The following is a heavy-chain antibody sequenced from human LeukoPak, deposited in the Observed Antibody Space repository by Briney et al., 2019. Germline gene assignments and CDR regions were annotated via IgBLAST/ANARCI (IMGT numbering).Heavy chain of an antibody. D-gene: IGHD2-15*01. CDR2: ISSTNSFI. CDR1: GFTFSSYN. V-gene: IGHV3-21*04. J-gene: IGHJ6*03. Sequence: GGSLSLSWAASGFTFSSYNMNWFGQAPGKGLEGVSSISSTNSFIYYADSVKGRFTISRDNDKNSLFLQMNSLRAEDTAVYYCARVLRYCSGGNCYSGGLGYMDVWGKGTTVTISS. CDR3: ARVLRYCSGGNCYSGGLGYMDV.